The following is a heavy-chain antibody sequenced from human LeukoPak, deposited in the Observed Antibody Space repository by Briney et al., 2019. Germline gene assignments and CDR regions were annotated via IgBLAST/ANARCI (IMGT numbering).Heavy chain of an antibody. Sequence: ASVKVSCKASGYRFTSNYIQWVRQAPGLGPEWMGWMHPGNGNTRYAEKFQGRVTMTRDTSINTAYIDLSSLRSDDTAVYYCAREGSYCVGGDCYSFDFWGQGTLITVSS. CDR1: GYRFTSNY. CDR2: MHPGNGNT. CDR3: AREGSYCVGGDCYSFDF. V-gene: IGHV1-2*02. D-gene: IGHD2-21*02. J-gene: IGHJ4*02.